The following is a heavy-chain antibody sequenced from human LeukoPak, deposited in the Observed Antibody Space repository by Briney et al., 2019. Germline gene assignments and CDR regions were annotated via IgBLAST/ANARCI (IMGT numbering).Heavy chain of an antibody. Sequence: GGSLRLSCAASGFTFSSYRMNWVRQAPGKGLEWVSSISSSSSYIYYADSVKGRFTISRDNAKNSLYLQMNSLRAEDTAVYYCARVGTSSSGWQFDYWGQGTLVTISS. CDR2: ISSSSSYI. V-gene: IGHV3-21*01. CDR1: GFTFSSYR. CDR3: ARVGTSSSGWQFDY. D-gene: IGHD6-19*01. J-gene: IGHJ4*02.